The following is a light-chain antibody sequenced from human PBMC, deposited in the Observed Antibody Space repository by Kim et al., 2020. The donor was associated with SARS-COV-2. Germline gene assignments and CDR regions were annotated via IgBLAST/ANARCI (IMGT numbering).Light chain of an antibody. CDR3: QQSFSTPYT. V-gene: IGKV1-39*01. CDR1: QTVSRN. J-gene: IGKJ2*01. Sequence: SASVGDTVTITGRASQTVSRNLNWYQQKPGKAPNLQIYSASSLRSGVPSRFSASGSGTDFTLKISSLEPEDFATDYCQQSFSTPYTFGQGTKLEI. CDR2: SAS.